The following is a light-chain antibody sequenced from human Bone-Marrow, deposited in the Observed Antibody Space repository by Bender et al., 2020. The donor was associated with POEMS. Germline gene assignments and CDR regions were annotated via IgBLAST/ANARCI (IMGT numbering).Light chain of an antibody. CDR2: EVT. CDR1: VNDVGAYSY. V-gene: IGLV2-14*01. J-gene: IGLJ3*02. Sequence: QSALTQPASLSGSPGQSITVSCTGTVNDVGAYSYVSWYQQHPGKAPKLMIYEVTTRPSGISTRFSGSKSGNTASLTISGLQAEDEADYYCSSSTGRATWLFGGGTKLTVL. CDR3: SSSTGRATWL.